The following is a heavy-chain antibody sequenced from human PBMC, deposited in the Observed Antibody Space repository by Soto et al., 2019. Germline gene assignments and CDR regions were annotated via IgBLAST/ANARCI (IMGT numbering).Heavy chain of an antibody. CDR1: GFTFDDYA. D-gene: IGHD3-3*01. CDR2: VSWNSGSE. CDR3: ASSRGRGDFWSGYVAFDI. J-gene: IGHJ3*02. V-gene: IGHV3-9*01. Sequence: EVQLVESGGGLVQPGRSLRLSCAASGFTFDDYAMHWVRQAPGKGLEWVSGVSWNSGSEGYADSVKGRFTISRDNVNKSLHLQMNSLEPEDTDVYFCASSRGRGDFWSGYVAFDIWGQGTMVTVS.